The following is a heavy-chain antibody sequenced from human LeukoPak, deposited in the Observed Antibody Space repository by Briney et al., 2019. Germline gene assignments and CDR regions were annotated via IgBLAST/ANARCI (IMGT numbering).Heavy chain of an antibody. Sequence: PGGSLRLSCAASGFTFSSYSMNWVRQAPGKGLEWVSYISSSSSTIYYADSVKGRFTISRDNAKNTLYLQINNLRADDTAVYYCARDNGFSLFATWGPGTLVTVPS. J-gene: IGHJ5*02. D-gene: IGHD5-18*01. CDR3: ARDNGFSLFAT. CDR2: ISSSSSTI. CDR1: GFTFSSYS. V-gene: IGHV3-48*04.